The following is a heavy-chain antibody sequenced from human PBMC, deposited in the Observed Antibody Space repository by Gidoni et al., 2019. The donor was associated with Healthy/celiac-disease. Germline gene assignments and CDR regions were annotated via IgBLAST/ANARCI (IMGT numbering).Heavy chain of an antibody. V-gene: IGHV4-59*01. J-gene: IGHJ4*02. CDR3: ARVGYSSGWYRYYFDY. D-gene: IGHD6-19*01. Sequence: QVQLQESGPGLVQPAETLSLTCTVSGGSISGYYWSWIRQPPGKGLEWIGYIYYSGSTNYNPSLTSRVTISVDTSKNQFSLKLSSVTAADTAVYYGARVGYSSGWYRYYFDYWGQGTLVTVSS. CDR2: IYYSGST. CDR1: GGSISGYY.